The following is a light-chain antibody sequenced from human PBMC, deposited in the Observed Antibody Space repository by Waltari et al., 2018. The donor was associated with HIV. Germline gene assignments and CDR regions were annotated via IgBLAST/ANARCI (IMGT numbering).Light chain of an antibody. J-gene: IGLJ2*01. CDR2: DVI. V-gene: IGLV2-8*01. Sequence: QSALTQPPSASGSPGQSVTLSCTGTSSDVGGYNYVSWHQQHPGKAPKLMIYDVIKRPPGVPDRFSGSKSGHTASLTVSGLQPEDEADYYCSSHAGSKVVFGGGTRLTVL. CDR3: SSHAGSKVV. CDR1: SSDVGGYNY.